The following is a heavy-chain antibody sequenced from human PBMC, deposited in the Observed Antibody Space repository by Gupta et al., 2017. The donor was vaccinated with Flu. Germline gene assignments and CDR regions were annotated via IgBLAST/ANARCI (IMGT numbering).Heavy chain of an antibody. V-gene: IGHV1-69*01. J-gene: IGHJ6*02. CDR2: IIPIFGTA. D-gene: IGHD2-21*02. Sequence: SWVRQAPGQGLEWMGGIIPIFGTANYAQKFQGRVTITADESTSTAYMELSSLRSEDTAVYYCARTSQRLLDFTNGDCGGDCYQPARFHYYYGMDVWGQGTTVTVSS. CDR3: ARTSQRLLDFTNGDCGGDCYQPARFHYYYGMDV.